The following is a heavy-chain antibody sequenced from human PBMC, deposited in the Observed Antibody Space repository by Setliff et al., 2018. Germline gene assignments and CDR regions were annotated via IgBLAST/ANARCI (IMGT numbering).Heavy chain of an antibody. J-gene: IGHJ4*02. Sequence: SGPTLVNPTETLTLTCSVSGFSLSNSLMGVSWIRQPPGKALEWLALIFSKDEKSYNTSLKTRLTISKDTSKSQVVLTMTNVDPVDTATYYCARIFITYSSSSGVTNDYWGRGALVTVSS. CDR2: IFSKDEK. CDR3: ARIFITYSSSSGVTNDY. V-gene: IGHV2-26*01. CDR1: GFSLSNSLMG. D-gene: IGHD6-6*01.